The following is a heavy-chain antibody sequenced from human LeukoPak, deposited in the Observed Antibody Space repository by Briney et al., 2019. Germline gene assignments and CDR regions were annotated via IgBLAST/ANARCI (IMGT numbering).Heavy chain of an antibody. V-gene: IGHV5-51*01. J-gene: IGHJ4*02. D-gene: IGHD5-18*01. Sequence: GESLKISRKASGYNFPNYWIGWVRQMPGKGLEWMGIIYPGDSETRYSPSFQGQVTISADKAINTAYLQWSSLKASDTAMYHCARALVYTSGHHFDFWGQGTLVTVSS. CDR1: GYNFPNYW. CDR3: ARALVYTSGHHFDF. CDR2: IYPGDSET.